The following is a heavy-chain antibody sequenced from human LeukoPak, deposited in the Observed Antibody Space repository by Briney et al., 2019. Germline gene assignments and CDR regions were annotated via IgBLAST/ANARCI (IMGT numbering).Heavy chain of an antibody. CDR3: ARFHMVRGVDY. V-gene: IGHV4-61*02. D-gene: IGHD3-10*01. CDR1: GGSISSGSYY. J-gene: IGHJ4*02. CDR2: IYTSGST. Sequence: PSQTLSLTCTVSGGSISSGSYYWSWIRQPAGKGLEWIGRIYTSGSTNYNPSLKSRVTISVDTSKNQFSLKLSSVTAADMAVYYCARFHMVRGVDYWGQGTLVTVSS.